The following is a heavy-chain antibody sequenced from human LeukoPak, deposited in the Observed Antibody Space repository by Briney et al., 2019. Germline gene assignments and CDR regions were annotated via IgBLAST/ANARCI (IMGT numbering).Heavy chain of an antibody. Sequence: ASVKVSCKASGYTFTSYDINWVRQATGQGLEWMGWMNPNSGNTGYAQKFQGRVTMTSNTSISTAYMELSSLRSEDTAVYYCARSPAQYYDYVWGSYRYRHFDYWGQGTLVTVSP. CDR1: GYTFTSYD. CDR2: MNPNSGNT. J-gene: IGHJ4*02. D-gene: IGHD3-16*02. CDR3: ARSPAQYYDYVWGSYRYRHFDY. V-gene: IGHV1-8*01.